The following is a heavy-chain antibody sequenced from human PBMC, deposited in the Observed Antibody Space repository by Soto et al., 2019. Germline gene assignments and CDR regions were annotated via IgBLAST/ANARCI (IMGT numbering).Heavy chain of an antibody. CDR2: ISAYNGNT. V-gene: IGHV1-18*01. CDR3: AREVISYSSSRYGVVDY. D-gene: IGHD6-13*01. Sequence: QVQLVQSGAEVKKPGASVKVSCKASGYTFTSYGISWVRQAPGQGLEWMGWISAYNGNTNYAQKLQGRVTMTTDTSTSTAYMELRSRRSDDTAVYYCAREVISYSSSRYGVVDYWGQGTLVTVSS. CDR1: GYTFTSYG. J-gene: IGHJ4*02.